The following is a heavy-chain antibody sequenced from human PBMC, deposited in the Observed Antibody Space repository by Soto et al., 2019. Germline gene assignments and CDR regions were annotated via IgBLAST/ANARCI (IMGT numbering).Heavy chain of an antibody. CDR3: AKGLGSSGWYGVDY. Sequence: GGSLRLSCAASAFIFSRYGMHWVRQAPGKGLEWVAVISYDGSNKYYGDSVKGRFTISRDNSKNTLYLQMNRLRAEDTAVYYCAKGLGSSGWYGVDYWGQGTLVTVSS. D-gene: IGHD6-19*01. V-gene: IGHV3-30*18. CDR2: ISYDGSNK. J-gene: IGHJ4*02. CDR1: AFIFSRYG.